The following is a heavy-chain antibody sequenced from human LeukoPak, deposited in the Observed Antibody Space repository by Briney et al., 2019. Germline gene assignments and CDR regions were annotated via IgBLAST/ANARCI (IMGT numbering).Heavy chain of an antibody. J-gene: IGHJ4*02. CDR3: ARDGYKGFDY. D-gene: IGHD5-24*01. V-gene: IGHV3-21*01. CDR2: ISSSSSYI. CDR1: GVTFSSYS. Sequence: GGSLRRSCAASGVTFSSYSKNWVRQAPGKGLEWVSSISSSSSYIYYADSVKGRFTISRDNAKNSLYLQMNSLRAEDTAVYYCARDGYKGFDYWGQGTLVTVSS.